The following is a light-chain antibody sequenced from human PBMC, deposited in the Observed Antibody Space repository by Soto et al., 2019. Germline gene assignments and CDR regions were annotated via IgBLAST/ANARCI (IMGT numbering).Light chain of an antibody. CDR1: SSDVGGYNY. CDR2: DVS. CDR3: SSYTSSSTVV. V-gene: IGLV2-14*01. Sequence: QSALTQPASVSGSPGQSITISCTGTSSDVGGYNYVSWYQQHPGRAPKLMIYDVSNRPSGVSNPFSGSKSGNTASQTISGLQAEDEADYYCSSYTSSSTVVFGGGTKVTVL. J-gene: IGLJ2*01.